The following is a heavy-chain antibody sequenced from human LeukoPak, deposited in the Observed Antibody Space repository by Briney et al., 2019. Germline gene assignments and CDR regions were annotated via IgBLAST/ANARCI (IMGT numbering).Heavy chain of an antibody. CDR2: INHSGST. D-gene: IGHD6-13*01. V-gene: IGHV4-34*01. CDR3: ARVPEPNSSSWYGLIDY. Sequence: PSETLSLTCAVYGGSFSGYYWSWIRQPPGKGLEWIGEINHSGSTNYNPSLKSRVTISVDTSKNQFSLKLSSVTAADTAVYYCARVPEPNSSSWYGLIDYWGRGTLVTVSS. J-gene: IGHJ4*02. CDR1: GGSFSGYY.